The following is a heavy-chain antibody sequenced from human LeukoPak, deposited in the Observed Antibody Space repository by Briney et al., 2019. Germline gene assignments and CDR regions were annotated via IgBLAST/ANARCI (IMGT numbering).Heavy chain of an antibody. D-gene: IGHD2-15*01. CDR2: INPNSGGT. Sequence: GASVKVSCKASGYTFTGHYMHWVRQAPGQGLEWMGWINPNSGGTNYAQKFQGRVTMTRDTSISTAYMELSRLRSDDTAVYYCARVVATPPDYYYYMDVWGKGTTVTISS. V-gene: IGHV1-2*02. J-gene: IGHJ6*03. CDR1: GYTFTGHY. CDR3: ARVVATPPDYYYYMDV.